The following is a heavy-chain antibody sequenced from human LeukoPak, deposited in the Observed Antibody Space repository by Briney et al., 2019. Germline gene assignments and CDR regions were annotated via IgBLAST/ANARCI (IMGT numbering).Heavy chain of an antibody. J-gene: IGHJ4*02. D-gene: IGHD6-13*01. V-gene: IGHV1-69*06. CDR1: GGTFSSYA. CDR3: ARRGHFGAAAVDY. Sequence: SVKVSCKASGGTFSSYAISWVRQAPGQGLEWMGGIIPIFGTANYAQKFQGRVTITADKSTSTAYMELSSLRSEDTAVYYCARRGHFGAAAVDYWGQGTLVTVSS. CDR2: IIPIFGTA.